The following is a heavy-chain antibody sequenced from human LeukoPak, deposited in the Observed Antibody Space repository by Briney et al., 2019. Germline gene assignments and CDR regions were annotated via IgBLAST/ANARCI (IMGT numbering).Heavy chain of an antibody. D-gene: IGHD2-15*01. CDR1: GFTFSDYY. CDR3: ARTRNPRGGPDLY. V-gene: IGHV3-11*01. Sequence: PGGSLRLPRAASGFTFSDYYMSWIRQAPGKGLEWVAYISSSGNTIYYADSVKGRISISRYNAKNSLYLQMNSLRVEDTAVYYCARTRNPRGGPDLYLGQPALVTISS. CDR2: ISSSGNTI. J-gene: IGHJ4*02.